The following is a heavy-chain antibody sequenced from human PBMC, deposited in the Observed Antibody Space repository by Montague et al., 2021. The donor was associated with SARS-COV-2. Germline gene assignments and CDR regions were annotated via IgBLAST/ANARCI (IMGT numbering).Heavy chain of an antibody. J-gene: IGHJ6*02. CDR1: SGSFRGYY. Sequence: SETLSLTCAVSSGSFRGYYWSWIRQPPGKGLEWIGEINHSRSTTXNPSLESRVSISVDTSNKQFSLKVTSVTAADTAVYYCARLGAITLVRGITKADFSNYGMDVWGQGTTVTVSS. V-gene: IGHV4-34*01. D-gene: IGHD3-10*01. CDR3: ARLGAITLVRGITKADFSNYGMDV. CDR2: INHSRST.